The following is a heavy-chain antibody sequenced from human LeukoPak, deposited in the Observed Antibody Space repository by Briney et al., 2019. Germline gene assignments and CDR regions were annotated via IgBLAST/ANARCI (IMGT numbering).Heavy chain of an antibody. Sequence: RASETLSLTCAVYGGSFSGYYWSWIRQPPGKGLEWIGEINHSGSTNYNPSLKSRVTISVDTSKNQFSLKLSSVTAADTAVYYCARTLGATWFDPWGQGTLVTVSS. CDR3: ARTLGATWFDP. CDR2: INHSGST. CDR1: GGSFSGYY. V-gene: IGHV4-34*01. J-gene: IGHJ5*02. D-gene: IGHD1-26*01.